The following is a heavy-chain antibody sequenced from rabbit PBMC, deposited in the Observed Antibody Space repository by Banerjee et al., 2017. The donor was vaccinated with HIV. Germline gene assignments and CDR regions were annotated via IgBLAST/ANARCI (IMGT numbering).Heavy chain of an antibody. CDR1: GIDFSSNA. Sequence: QEQLVESGGGLVQPEGSLTLTCKASGIDFSSNAMCWVRQAPGKGLEWIGCISSGGSAYYATWVNGRFTISKASSTTVTLQMTSLTVADTATYFCARGAGYVGYGYATGEFNFWGPGTLVTVS. CDR3: ARGAGYVGYGYATGEFNF. CDR2: ISSGGSA. V-gene: IGHV1S47*01. J-gene: IGHJ4*01. D-gene: IGHD6-1*01.